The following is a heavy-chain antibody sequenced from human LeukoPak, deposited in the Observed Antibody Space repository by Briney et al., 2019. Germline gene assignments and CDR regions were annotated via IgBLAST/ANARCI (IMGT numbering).Heavy chain of an antibody. Sequence: SETLSLTCTVSGGSISSSSYYWGWIRQPPGKGLEWIGSIYYSGSTYYNPSLKSRVTISVDTSKNQFSLKLSSVTAADTAVYYCARGGISSSSPSFDYWGQGTLVTVSS. D-gene: IGHD6-6*01. CDR1: GGSISSSSYY. CDR3: ARGGISSSSPSFDY. J-gene: IGHJ4*02. V-gene: IGHV4-39*07. CDR2: IYYSGST.